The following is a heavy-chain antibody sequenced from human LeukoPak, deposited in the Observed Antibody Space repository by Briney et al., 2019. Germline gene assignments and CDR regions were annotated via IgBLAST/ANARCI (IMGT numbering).Heavy chain of an antibody. V-gene: IGHV1-2*02. CDR1: GYTFTGYY. CDR3: ARDSYPYCSGGSCYQYYFDY. J-gene: IGHJ4*02. D-gene: IGHD2-15*01. CDR2: INPNSGGT. Sequence: ASVKVSCKASGYTFTGYYMHWVRQAPGQGLEWMGWINPNSGGTNYAQKLQGRVTMTTDTSTSTAYMELRSLRSDDTAVYYCARDSYPYCSGGSCYQYYFDYWGQGTLVTVSS.